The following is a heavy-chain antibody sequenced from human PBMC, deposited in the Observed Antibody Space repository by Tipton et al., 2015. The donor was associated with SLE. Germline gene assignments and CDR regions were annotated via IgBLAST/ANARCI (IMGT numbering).Heavy chain of an antibody. CDR2: INHSGST. V-gene: IGHV4-34*01. CDR3: ASVAAAASRDY. CDR1: GGSFSGYY. D-gene: IGHD6-13*01. J-gene: IGHJ4*02. Sequence: TLSLTCAVYGGSFSGYYWSWIRQPPGKGLEWIGEINHSGSTNYNPSLKSRVTISVDTSKNHFSLKLSSVTAADTAVYYCASVAAAASRDYWGQGPLVTVSS.